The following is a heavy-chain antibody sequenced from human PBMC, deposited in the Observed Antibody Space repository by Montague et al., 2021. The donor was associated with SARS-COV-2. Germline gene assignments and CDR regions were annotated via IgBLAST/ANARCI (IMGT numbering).Heavy chain of an antibody. CDR2: ISSSSSTI. CDR3: TRDAFTMIIDAFNI. Sequence: SLRLSCAASGFTLSTYWMTWVRQAPGKGLEWVSYISSSSSTIYYADSVKGRFTISRDNARNSLYLQMNSLRAEDTAVYYCTRDAFTMIIDAFNIWGQGTKVTVSS. V-gene: IGHV3-48*04. D-gene: IGHD3-22*01. CDR1: GFTLSTYW. J-gene: IGHJ3*02.